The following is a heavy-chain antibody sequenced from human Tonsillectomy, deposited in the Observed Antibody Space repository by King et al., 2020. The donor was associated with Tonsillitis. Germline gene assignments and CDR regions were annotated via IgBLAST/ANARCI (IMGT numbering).Heavy chain of an antibody. D-gene: IGHD3-10*01. J-gene: IGHJ3*02. CDR2: ISGSSGSA. CDR3: AKLRVTGNFGAFDI. V-gene: IGHV3-23*04. CDR1: GFTFSTYA. Sequence: VQLVESGGDLVQRGGSLRLSCAASGFTFSTYAMSWVRQAPGKGLEWVSGISGSSGSAYYADSAKGRFTIPRDNPKNALYLQMNSLRAEDTAVYYCAKLRVTGNFGAFDIWGGGTMVTVSS.